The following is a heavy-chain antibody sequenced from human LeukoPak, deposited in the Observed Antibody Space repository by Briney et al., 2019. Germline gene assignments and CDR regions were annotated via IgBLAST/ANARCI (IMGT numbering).Heavy chain of an antibody. D-gene: IGHD2-2*01. CDR3: ARDSGYCSSTGCYVHYFDY. Sequence: GGSLRLSCAASGFTFSSYAMSWVRQAPGKGLEWVAVISYDGSNKYYADSVKGRFTISRDNSKNTLYLQMNSLRAEDTAVYYCARDSGYCSSTGCYVHYFDYWGQGTLVTVSS. J-gene: IGHJ4*02. V-gene: IGHV3-30-3*01. CDR2: ISYDGSNK. CDR1: GFTFSSYA.